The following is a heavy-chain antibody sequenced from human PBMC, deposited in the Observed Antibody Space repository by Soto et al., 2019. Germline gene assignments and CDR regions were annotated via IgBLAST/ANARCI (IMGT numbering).Heavy chain of an antibody. D-gene: IGHD6-13*01. CDR1: GGSFSGYY. J-gene: IGHJ3*02. CDR2: INHSGST. V-gene: IGHV4-34*01. CDR3: AREAGPNDAFDI. Sequence: QVQLQQWGAGLLKPSETLSLTCAVYGGSFSGYYWSWIRQPPGKGLEWIGEINHSGSTNYNPSLKNRVTISVDTSKNQFSLKLSSVTAADTAVYYCAREAGPNDAFDIWGQGTMVTVSS.